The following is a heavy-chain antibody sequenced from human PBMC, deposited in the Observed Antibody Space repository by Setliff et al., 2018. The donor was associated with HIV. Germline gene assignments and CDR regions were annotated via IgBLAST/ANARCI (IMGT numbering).Heavy chain of an antibody. CDR2: LIPSIDTA. CDR3: ARDIYRWSYGSRQPGAFDI. Sequence: PGPPVKVSCKTSGGTFTNSAISWVRQAPGQGLEWMGRLIPSIDTADYAQHFQGRVTINVDRSTTTAYMQLSSLTSDDSAVYYCARDIYRWSYGSRQPGAFDIWGQGTMVTVSS. J-gene: IGHJ3*02. V-gene: IGHV1-69*04. D-gene: IGHD3-16*01. CDR1: GGTFTNSA.